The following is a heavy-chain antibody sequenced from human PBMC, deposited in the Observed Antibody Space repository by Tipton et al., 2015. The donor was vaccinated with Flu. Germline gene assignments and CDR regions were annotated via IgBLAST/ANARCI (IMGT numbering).Heavy chain of an antibody. Sequence: GSLRLSCAASGFSVSNKFMSWVRQAPGKGLEWVSVIFGDGSTYYADSVRGRFTISRDDSKDTLYLQINSLRLEDTAVYYCTLDLYSRGKYYLDFWGQGTLVTVSS. D-gene: IGHD3-22*01. CDR2: IFGDGST. V-gene: IGHV3-53*01. CDR3: TLDLYSRGKYYLDF. CDR1: GFSVSNKF. J-gene: IGHJ4*02.